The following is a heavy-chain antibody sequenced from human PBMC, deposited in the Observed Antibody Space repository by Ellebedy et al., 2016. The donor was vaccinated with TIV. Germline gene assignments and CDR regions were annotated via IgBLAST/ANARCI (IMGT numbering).Heavy chain of an antibody. Sequence: GGSLRLXXAASGFTFSTYWMHWVRQAPGKGLEWVANIKQDGSEIYYVDSVKGRFTISRDNAKSSLYLQMNSLRLEDTALYYCSSHVDTSMTHWGQGTLVAVSS. J-gene: IGHJ4*02. CDR3: SSHVDTSMTH. V-gene: IGHV3-7*01. D-gene: IGHD5-18*01. CDR1: GFTFSTYW. CDR2: IKQDGSEI.